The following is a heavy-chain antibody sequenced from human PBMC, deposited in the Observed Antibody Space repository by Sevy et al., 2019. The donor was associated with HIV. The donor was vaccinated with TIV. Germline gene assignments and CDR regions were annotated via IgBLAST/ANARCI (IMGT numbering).Heavy chain of an antibody. J-gene: IGHJ4*02. V-gene: IGHV3-49*04. D-gene: IGHD6-13*01. CDR2: LKSDVYGGTV. CDR3: TRWKAAQSIFDY. CDR1: GFTFGDYC. Sequence: GGSLRLSCTASGFTFGDYCMSWVRQAPGKGLEWVALLKSDVYGGTVDDAASVRGRFVISSDDSKTIAYLQMNDLKTEDTGVYYCTRWKAAQSIFDYWGQGALVTVSS.